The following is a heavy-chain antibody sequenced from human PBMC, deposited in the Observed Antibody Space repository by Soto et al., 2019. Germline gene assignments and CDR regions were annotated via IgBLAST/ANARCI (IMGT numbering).Heavy chain of an antibody. D-gene: IGHD5-18*01. V-gene: IGHV3-30-3*01. CDR1: GFTFSTYA. J-gene: IGHJ6*02. CDR2: ISYDGTNK. Sequence: QVQLVESGGGVVQPGRSLRLSCAASGFTFSTYAMHWVRQAPGKGLEWVAVISYDGTNKYYADSVRGRFTISRDNSKNTLFLQMNSLRAEDTAVYYCAKDGGGYNYGYGMIDKYYYGMDVWGQGTTVTVSS. CDR3: AKDGGGYNYGYGMIDKYYYGMDV.